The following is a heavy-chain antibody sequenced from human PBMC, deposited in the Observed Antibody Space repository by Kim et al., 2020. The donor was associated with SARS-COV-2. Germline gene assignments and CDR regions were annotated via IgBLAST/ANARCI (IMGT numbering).Heavy chain of an antibody. J-gene: IGHJ4*02. D-gene: IGHD5-18*01. CDR3: VKEGGAVDTSAFDD. CDR2: ISSDGREH. Sequence: GGSLRLSCAASGFNFSTYLMHWVRQAPGKGLEWLSLISSDGREHYVADAVKGRFAISTDSAKNTVYLQMNTLRREDTAIYYCVKEGGAVDTSAFDDWGQGTLVTVSS. V-gene: IGHV3-30*09. CDR1: GFNFSTYL.